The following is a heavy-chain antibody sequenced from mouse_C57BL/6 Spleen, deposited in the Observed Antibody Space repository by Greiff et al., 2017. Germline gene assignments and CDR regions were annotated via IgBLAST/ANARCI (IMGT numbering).Heavy chain of an antibody. J-gene: IGHJ3*01. CDR1: GFTFSSYA. V-gene: IGHV5-9-1*02. D-gene: IGHD2-4*01. CDR2: ISSGGDYI. Sequence: EVQLVESGEGLVKPGGSLKLSCAASGFTFSSYAMSWVRQTPEKRLEWVAYISSGGDYIYYADTVKGRFTISRDNARNTLYLQMSSLKSEDTAMYYCTREGGYDYAFGYWGQGTLVTVSA. CDR3: TREGGYDYAFGY.